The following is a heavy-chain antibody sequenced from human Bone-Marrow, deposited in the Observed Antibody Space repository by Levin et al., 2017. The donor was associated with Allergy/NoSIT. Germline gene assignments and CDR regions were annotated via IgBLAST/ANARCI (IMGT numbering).Heavy chain of an antibody. V-gene: IGHV3-30*18. Sequence: GGSLRLSCEASGFTFSSYGMHWVRQAPGKGLQWVAVTSNDGSKIYYEDSVKGRFIISRDNSKNTLYLQMNSLGVEDTALYYCAKSRGGHWLGSDSWGQGTQVTVSS. CDR1: GFTFSSYG. CDR3: AKSRGGHWLGSDS. D-gene: IGHD3-10*01. CDR2: TSNDGSKI. J-gene: IGHJ5*02.